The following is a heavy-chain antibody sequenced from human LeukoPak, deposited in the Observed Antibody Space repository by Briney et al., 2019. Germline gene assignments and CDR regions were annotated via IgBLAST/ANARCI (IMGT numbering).Heavy chain of an antibody. D-gene: IGHD6-6*01. CDR3: AGERGQYSSSSGWFDP. V-gene: IGHV1-8*01. Sequence: ASVKVSCKAYGYTFTSYDINWVRQATGQGLEWMGWMNPNSGNTGYAQKFQGRVTMTRNTSISTAYMELSSLRSEDTAVYYCAGERGQYSSSSGWFDPWGQGTLVTVSS. CDR2: MNPNSGNT. J-gene: IGHJ5*02. CDR1: GYTFTSYD.